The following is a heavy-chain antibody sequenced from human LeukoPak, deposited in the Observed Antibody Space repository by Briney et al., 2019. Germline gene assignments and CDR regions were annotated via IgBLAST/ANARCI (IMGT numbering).Heavy chain of an antibody. CDR2: ISTSGST. V-gene: IGHV4-4*07. D-gene: IGHD2-15*01. CDR1: GGSISNYY. Sequence: SETLSLTCTVSGGSISNYYWSWIRQPAGKGLEWIGRISTSGSTNYNPSLKSRVTMSVDTSKNQFSLKLSSVTAADTAAYYCARTSPRAATFDSWGQGTLVTVSS. CDR3: ARTSPRAATFDS. J-gene: IGHJ4*02.